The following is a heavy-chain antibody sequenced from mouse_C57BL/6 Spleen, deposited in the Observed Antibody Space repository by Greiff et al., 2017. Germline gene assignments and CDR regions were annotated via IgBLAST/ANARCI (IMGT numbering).Heavy chain of an antibody. CDR1: GYAFSSYW. J-gene: IGHJ3*01. V-gene: IGHV1-80*01. CDR3: ARGDDYDGNWFAY. D-gene: IGHD2-4*01. CDR2: IYPGNGGT. Sequence: VQLQQSGAELVKPGASVKISCKASGYAFSSYWMNWVKQRPGKGLEWIGQIYPGNGGTNYNGKFKGKATLTVDKSSSTAYMQLSSLTSEDSAVYYCARGDDYDGNWFAYWGQGTLVTVSA.